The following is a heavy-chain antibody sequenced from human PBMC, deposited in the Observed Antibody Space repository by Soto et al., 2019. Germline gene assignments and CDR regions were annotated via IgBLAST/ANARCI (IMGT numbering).Heavy chain of an antibody. CDR2: INPSGGST. CDR1: GYTFTSYY. CDR3: ARDRYWGGADPRIDHIYYYYGMDV. V-gene: IGHV1-46*01. Sequence: GASVKVSCKASGYTFTSYYMHWVRQAPGQGLEWMGIINPSGGSTSYAQKFQGRVTMTRDTSTSTVYMELSGLRSEDTAVYYCARDRYWGGADPRIDHIYYYYGMDVWGQGTTVTVSS. J-gene: IGHJ6*02. D-gene: IGHD3-16*01.